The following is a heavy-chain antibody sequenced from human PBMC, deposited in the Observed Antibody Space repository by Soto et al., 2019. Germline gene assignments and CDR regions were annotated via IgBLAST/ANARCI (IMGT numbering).Heavy chain of an antibody. J-gene: IGHJ6*02. CDR2: ISSSSSYI. V-gene: IGHV3-21*01. CDR3: ARDEPAGITIFGVGGMDV. CDR1: GFTFSSYS. Sequence: WGSLRLSCAASGFTFSSYSMNWVRQAPGKGLEWVSSISSSSSYIYYADSVKGRFTISRDNSKNTLYLQMNSLRAEDTAVYYCARDEPAGITIFGVGGMDVWGQGTTVTVSS. D-gene: IGHD3-3*01.